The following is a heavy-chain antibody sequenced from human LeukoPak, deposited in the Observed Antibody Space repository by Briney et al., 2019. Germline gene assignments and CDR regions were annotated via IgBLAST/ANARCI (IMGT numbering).Heavy chain of an antibody. V-gene: IGHV3-30*04. CDR2: ISYDGSNK. CDR1: GFTFSSFA. D-gene: IGHD4-17*01. J-gene: IGHJ4*02. CDR3: ANGDYLSPFDY. Sequence: GGSLRLSCAASGFTFSSFAMHWVRQAPGNALESVAVISYDGSNKYYADSVKGRFTISRDNSKNTLYLQMNSLRAEDTAVYYCANGDYLSPFDYWGQGTLVTVSS.